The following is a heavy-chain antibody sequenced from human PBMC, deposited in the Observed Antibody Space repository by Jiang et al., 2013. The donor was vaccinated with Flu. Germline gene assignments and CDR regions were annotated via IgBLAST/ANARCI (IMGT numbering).Heavy chain of an antibody. CDR2: INHSGST. J-gene: IGHJ6*02. D-gene: IGHD6-13*01. V-gene: IGHV4-34*01. CDR1: GGSFSGYY. CDR3: AREVLSWYGGWYYYYGMDV. Sequence: LLKPSETLSLTCAVYGGSFSGYYWSWIRQPPGKGLEWIGEINHSGSTNYNPSLKSRVTISVDTSKNQFSLKLSSVTAADTAVYYCAREVLSWYGGWYYYYGMDVWGQGTTGHRLL.